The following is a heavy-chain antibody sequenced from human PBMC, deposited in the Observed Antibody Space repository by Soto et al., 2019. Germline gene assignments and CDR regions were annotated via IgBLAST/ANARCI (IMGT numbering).Heavy chain of an antibody. Sequence: GGSLRLSCAASGFTFSSYAMSWVRQAPGKGLEWVSAISGSGGSTYYADSVKGRFTISRDKSKNTLYLQMNSLRAEDMAVYYCAKDSNIVVVPAADAFDIWGQGTMVTVSS. CDR3: AKDSNIVVVPAADAFDI. V-gene: IGHV3-23*01. D-gene: IGHD2-2*01. CDR1: GFTFSSYA. J-gene: IGHJ3*02. CDR2: ISGSGGST.